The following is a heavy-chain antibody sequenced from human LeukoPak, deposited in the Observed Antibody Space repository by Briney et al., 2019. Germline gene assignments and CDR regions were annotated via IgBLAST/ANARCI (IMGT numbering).Heavy chain of an antibody. CDR1: GFSFSTYT. D-gene: IGHD5-24*01. CDR2: ISGGGDST. V-gene: IGHV3-23*01. Sequence: GGSLRLSCAASGFSFSTYTMNWVRQAPGKGLEWVSTISGGGDSTFYTDSVKGRFTISRDNSKNTLYLQMNSLRAEDTAVYYCAKTMATIVNYYYGMDVWGQGTTVTVSS. J-gene: IGHJ6*02. CDR3: AKTMATIVNYYYGMDV.